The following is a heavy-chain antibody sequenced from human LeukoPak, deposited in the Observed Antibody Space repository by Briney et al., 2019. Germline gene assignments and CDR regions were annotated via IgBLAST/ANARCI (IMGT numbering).Heavy chain of an antibody. Sequence: GASVKVSCKASGHTFTGYYMHWVRQAPGQGLEWMGWINSNSGGTNYAQKLQGRVTMTRDTSISTAYMELSRLRSDDTAVYYCAREDYVGFDPWGQGTLVTVSS. CDR1: GHTFTGYY. CDR3: AREDYVGFDP. V-gene: IGHV1-2*02. J-gene: IGHJ5*02. D-gene: IGHD4-17*01. CDR2: INSNSGGT.